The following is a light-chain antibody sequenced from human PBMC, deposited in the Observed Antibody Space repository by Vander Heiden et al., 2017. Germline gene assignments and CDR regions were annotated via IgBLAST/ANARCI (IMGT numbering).Light chain of an antibody. Sequence: QSVLTQPPSASGTPGQRVTLSCSASDSNVVLNTVHWYNHPPATPPKLLIDNNNQRPSGVPGRFAGSKSGTSASLAISGLQAEDEAYYYCSAWDKWPHVFGTGTKVTV. J-gene: IGLJ1*01. V-gene: IGLV1-44*01. CDR2: NNN. CDR1: DSNVVLNT. CDR3: SAWDKWPHV.